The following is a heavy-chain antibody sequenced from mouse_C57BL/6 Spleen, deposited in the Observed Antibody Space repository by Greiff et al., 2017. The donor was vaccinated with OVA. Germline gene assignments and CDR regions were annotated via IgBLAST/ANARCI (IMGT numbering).Heavy chain of an antibody. J-gene: IGHJ2*01. Sequence: QVQLQQSGAELVRPGASVTLSCKASGYTFTDYEMHWVKQTPVPGLEWIGAIDPETGGTAYNQKFKGKAILTADKSSSTAYMELRSLTSEDSAVYYCDDGTGDYWGQGTTLTVSS. D-gene: IGHD2-3*01. CDR3: DDGTGDY. V-gene: IGHV1-15*01. CDR2: IDPETGGT. CDR1: GYTFTDYE.